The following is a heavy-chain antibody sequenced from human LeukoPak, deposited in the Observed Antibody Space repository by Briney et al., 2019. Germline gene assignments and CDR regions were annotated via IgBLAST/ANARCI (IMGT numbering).Heavy chain of an antibody. CDR2: INPNSGGT. Sequence: GASVKVSCKASGYTFTGYYMHWVRQAPGQGLEWMGWINPNSGGTNYAQKFQGRVTMTRDTSISTAYMELSRLRSDDTAVYYCARGPSLRYFDWLSKYYYYMDVWGKGTTVTVSS. D-gene: IGHD3-9*01. CDR1: GYTFTGYY. J-gene: IGHJ6*03. V-gene: IGHV1-2*02. CDR3: ARGPSLRYFDWLSKYYYYMDV.